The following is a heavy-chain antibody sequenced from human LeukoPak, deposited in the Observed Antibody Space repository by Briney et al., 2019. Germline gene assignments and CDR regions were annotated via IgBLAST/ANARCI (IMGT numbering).Heavy chain of an antibody. J-gene: IGHJ4*02. V-gene: IGHV3-30*02. Sequence: GGSLRLSCAASGFTFSSYGMHWVRQAPGKGLEWVAFIRYDGSNKYYADSVKGRFTISRDNAKNSLYLQMNSLRAEDTAVYYCARTGGAAAGTPPFDYWGQGTLVTVSS. D-gene: IGHD6-13*01. CDR1: GFTFSSYG. CDR2: IRYDGSNK. CDR3: ARTGGAAAGTPPFDY.